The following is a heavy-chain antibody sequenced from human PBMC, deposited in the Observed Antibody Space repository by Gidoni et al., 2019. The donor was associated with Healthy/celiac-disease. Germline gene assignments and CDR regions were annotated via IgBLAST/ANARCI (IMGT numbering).Heavy chain of an antibody. D-gene: IGHD1-26*01. CDR1: GGSFSGYY. Sequence: QVQLQQWGAGLLKPSETLSLTCAVYGGSFSGYYWSWIRQPPGKGLEWIGEINHSGSTNYNPSLKSRVTISVDTSKNQFSLKLSSVTAADTAVYYCARGWETSGSYGWFDPWGQGTLVTVSS. V-gene: IGHV4-34*01. J-gene: IGHJ5*02. CDR2: INHSGST. CDR3: ARGWETSGSYGWFDP.